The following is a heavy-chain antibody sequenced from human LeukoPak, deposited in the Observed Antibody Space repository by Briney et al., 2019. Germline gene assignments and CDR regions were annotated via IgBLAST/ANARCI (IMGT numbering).Heavy chain of an antibody. CDR1: GGTFSSYA. D-gene: IGHD5-18*01. Sequence: ASVKVSCKASGGTFSSYAISWVRQAPGQGLEWMGGIIPIFGTANYAQKFQGRVTITADESTSIAYMELSSLRSEDTAVYYCARGYSYGYGGFGYWGQGTLVTVSS. V-gene: IGHV1-69*13. CDR3: ARGYSYGYGGFGY. J-gene: IGHJ4*02. CDR2: IIPIFGTA.